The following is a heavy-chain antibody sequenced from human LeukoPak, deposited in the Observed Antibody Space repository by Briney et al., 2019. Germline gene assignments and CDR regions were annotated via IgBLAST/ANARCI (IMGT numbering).Heavy chain of an antibody. J-gene: IGHJ4*02. CDR1: GYSISSGYY. CDR2: VYYNGPT. V-gene: IGHV4-38-2*02. Sequence: PSETLSLTCTVSGYSISSGYYWGWVRQSPGKGLEWIGSVYYNGPTYYNPSLRSRITISRDTSKNQFSLRLSSVAAADTALYYCTRVGEKETGGRLFDYWGQGTLVIVSS. CDR3: TRVGEKETGGRLFDY. D-gene: IGHD3-10*01.